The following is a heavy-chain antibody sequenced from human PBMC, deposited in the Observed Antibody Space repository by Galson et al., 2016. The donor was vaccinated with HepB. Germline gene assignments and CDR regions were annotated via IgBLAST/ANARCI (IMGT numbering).Heavy chain of an antibody. V-gene: IGHV3-23*01. CDR1: GFTFSSYA. CDR3: AEGENWNYGVWWYFDL. D-gene: IGHD1-7*01. CDR2: MSGSGAST. Sequence: SLRLSCAASGFTFSSYAMSWVRQAPGKGLEWVSAMSGSGASTFYADSVKGRFTISRDNSKNTLYLQMNSLRAEDTAVYYCAEGENWNYGVWWYFDLWGRGTLVTVSS. J-gene: IGHJ2*01.